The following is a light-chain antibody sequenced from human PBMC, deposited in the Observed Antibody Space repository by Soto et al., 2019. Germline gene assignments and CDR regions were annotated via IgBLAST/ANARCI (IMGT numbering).Light chain of an antibody. J-gene: IGLJ2*01. Sequence: SYELTQPPSVSVSPGQTASITCYGDKLGNKYTCWYQQKPGQSPVLVIYQNNKRPSGIPERFSGSNSGNTATLTISGTQAMDEADYYCQAWDSSTGVFGGGTKLTVL. CDR2: QNN. CDR3: QAWDSSTGV. V-gene: IGLV3-1*01. CDR1: KLGNKY.